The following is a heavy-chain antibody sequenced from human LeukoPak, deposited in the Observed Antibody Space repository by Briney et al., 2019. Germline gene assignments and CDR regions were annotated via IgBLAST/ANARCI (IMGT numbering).Heavy chain of an antibody. CDR3: ARHPSGGFAYFDY. J-gene: IGHJ4*02. CDR1: GGSFSGYY. D-gene: IGHD3-10*01. CDR2: INHSGST. V-gene: IGHV4-34*01. Sequence: KASETLSLTCAVYGGSFSGYYWSWIRQPPGKGLEWIGEINHSGSTNYNPSLKSRVTISVDTSKNQFSLKLSSVTAADTAVYYCARHPSGGFAYFDYWGQGTLVTVSS.